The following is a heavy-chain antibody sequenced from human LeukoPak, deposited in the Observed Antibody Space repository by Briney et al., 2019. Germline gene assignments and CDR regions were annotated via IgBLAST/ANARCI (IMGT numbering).Heavy chain of an antibody. J-gene: IGHJ4*02. Sequence: GGSLRLSCAASEFTFSSYAMSWIRQAPGKGLEWVSYISSSGSTIYYADSVKGRFTISRDNAKNSLYLQMNSLRAEDTAVYYCASVGSDYDYVWGSQTGYWGQGTLVTVSS. CDR3: ASVGSDYDYVWGSQTGY. CDR2: ISSSGSTI. D-gene: IGHD3-16*01. V-gene: IGHV3-11*04. CDR1: EFTFSSYA.